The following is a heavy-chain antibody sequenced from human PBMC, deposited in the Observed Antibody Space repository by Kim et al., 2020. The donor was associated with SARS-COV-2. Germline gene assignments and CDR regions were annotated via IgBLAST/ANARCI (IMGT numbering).Heavy chain of an antibody. V-gene: IGHV3-15*01. J-gene: IGHJ4*02. D-gene: IGHD6-19*01. CDR3: PTDCRGSGWYLGCVY. Sequence: AAPGKGRFSISRDDSKNTLYLQMNSLKTEDTAVYYCPTDCRGSGWYLGCVYWGQGTLVTVSS.